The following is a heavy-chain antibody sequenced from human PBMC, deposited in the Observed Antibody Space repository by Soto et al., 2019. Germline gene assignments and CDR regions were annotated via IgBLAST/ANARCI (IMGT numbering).Heavy chain of an antibody. CDR2: TRDKSNSYTT. CDR3: VRVGNSWSYDY. CDR1: GFTFSEHH. D-gene: IGHD6-13*01. J-gene: IGHJ4*02. V-gene: IGHV3-72*01. Sequence: GGSLRLSCAASGFTFSEHHIDWVRQAPGKGLEWVGRTRDKSNSYTTKYAASVRGRFTISRDESSNSLYLQMNSLKTEDTAVYHCVRVGNSWSYDYWGQGTLVTVSS.